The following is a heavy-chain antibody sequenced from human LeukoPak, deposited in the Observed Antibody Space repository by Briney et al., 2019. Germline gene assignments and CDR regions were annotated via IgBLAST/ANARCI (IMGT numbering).Heavy chain of an antibody. V-gene: IGHV3-21*01. CDR1: GFTFSSYS. Sequence: GGSLRLSCAASGFTFSSYSMNWVRQAPGKGLEWLSSISSSSSYIYYAESVKGRFTISRDNAKNSLYLQMNSLRAEDTAVYYCARDWGGQQLYYFDYWGQGILVTVSS. D-gene: IGHD6-13*01. J-gene: IGHJ4*02. CDR2: ISSSSSYI. CDR3: ARDWGGQQLYYFDY.